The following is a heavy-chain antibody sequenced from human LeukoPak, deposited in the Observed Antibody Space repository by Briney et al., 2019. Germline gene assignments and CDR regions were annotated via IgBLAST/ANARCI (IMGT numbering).Heavy chain of an antibody. Sequence: ASVKVSCKASGYTFTGYYIHWVRQAPGQGLEWMGWINPNTGGTNFAQKFQGRVTMTRDTSISTAYMDLSRLRSDDTAVYYCAREGIVTTIRRFDPWGQGTLVTVSS. CDR2: INPNTGGT. D-gene: IGHD5-12*01. CDR3: AREGIVTTIRRFDP. V-gene: IGHV1-2*02. CDR1: GYTFTGYY. J-gene: IGHJ5*02.